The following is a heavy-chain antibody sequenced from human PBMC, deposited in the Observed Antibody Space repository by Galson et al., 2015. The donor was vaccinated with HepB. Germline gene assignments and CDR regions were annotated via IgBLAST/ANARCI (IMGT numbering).Heavy chain of an antibody. Sequence: SLRLSCAASGFTLSRYAVNWVRQAPGKGLEWVSAISGSGGFIYYADSVKGRLTVSRDNSQNTVSLQMNSLRVEDTAVYYCTLNGLGAPRGYYFHDWGQGIRVTVSS. D-gene: IGHD6-13*01. V-gene: IGHV3-23*01. CDR3: TLNGLGAPRGYYFHD. CDR2: ISGSGGFI. J-gene: IGHJ4*02. CDR1: GFTLSRYA.